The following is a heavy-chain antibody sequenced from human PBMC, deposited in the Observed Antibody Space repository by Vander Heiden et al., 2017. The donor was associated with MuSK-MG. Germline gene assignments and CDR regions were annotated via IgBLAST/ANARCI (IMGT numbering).Heavy chain of an antibody. V-gene: IGHV3-21*01. J-gene: IGHJ6*04. CDR1: GFTFSSDS. CDR3: ARDWIDEGVQGVDV. D-gene: IGHD3-10*01. Sequence: EVQLVESGGGLVKPVGSLRLSCAASGFTFSSDSMNWVRQAPGKGLEWVSSISSSSSYIYYADSVKGRFTISRDNAKNSLYLQMNSLRAEDTAVYYCARDWIDEGVQGVDVWGKGTTVTVSS. CDR2: ISSSSSYI.